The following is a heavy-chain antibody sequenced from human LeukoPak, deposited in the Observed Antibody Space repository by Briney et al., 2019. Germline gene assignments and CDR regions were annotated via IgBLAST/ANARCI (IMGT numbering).Heavy chain of an antibody. CDR2: IDARSGIV. D-gene: IGHD3-3*01. CDR3: ARTYDFGRGPPGDAFDN. J-gene: IGHJ3*02. V-gene: IGHV3-48*01. Sequence: GGSLRLSCAASGFTFTMFGMNWVRQAPGKGLEWVSYIDARSGIVYYADSVQGRFTISRDDAKDSVFLQMNSLRVDDTAVYYCARTYDFGRGPPGDAFDNWGQGHWSPSLQ. CDR1: GFTFTMFG.